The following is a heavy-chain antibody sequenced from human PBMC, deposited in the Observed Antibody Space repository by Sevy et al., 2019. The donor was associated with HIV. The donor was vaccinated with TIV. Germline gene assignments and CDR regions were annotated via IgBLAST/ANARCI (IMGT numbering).Heavy chain of an antibody. CDR1: GFTFSSYG. D-gene: IGHD1-26*01. J-gene: IGHJ6*02. V-gene: IGHV3-30*18. CDR3: AKDLVGATRGGVYYYYGMDV. Sequence: GGSLRLSCAASGFTFSSYGMHWVRQAPGKGLEWVAVISYDGSNKYYADSVKGRFTISRDNSKNTLYLQMNSLRAEDTAVYYCAKDLVGATRGGVYYYYGMDVWGQGTTVTVSS. CDR2: ISYDGSNK.